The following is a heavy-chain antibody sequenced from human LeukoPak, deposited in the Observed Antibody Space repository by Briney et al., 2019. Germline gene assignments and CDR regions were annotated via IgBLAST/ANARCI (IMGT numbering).Heavy chain of an antibody. CDR1: GGSFSGYY. Sequence: SETLSLTCAVYGGSFSGYYWSWLRQPPGKGLEWIGEINHSGSTNYNPSLKSRVTISVDTSKNQFSLKLSSVTAADTAVYYCASPYDYGDYGGWGQGTLVTVSS. CDR3: ASPYDYGDYGG. CDR2: INHSGST. D-gene: IGHD4-17*01. J-gene: IGHJ4*02. V-gene: IGHV4-34*01.